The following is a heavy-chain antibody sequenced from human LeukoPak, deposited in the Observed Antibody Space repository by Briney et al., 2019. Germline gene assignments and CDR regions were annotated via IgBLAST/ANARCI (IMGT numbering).Heavy chain of an antibody. Sequence: ASVKVSCKASGYTFSNYGISWVRQAPGQGLEWMGWISEYNGNTHYAQKFQGRVTMTTDTSTSTAYMELRSLRSDDTAVYYCARDPSLLSSLDYWGQGTLVTVSS. CDR1: GYTFSNYG. CDR2: ISEYNGNT. J-gene: IGHJ4*02. D-gene: IGHD3-10*01. CDR3: ARDPSLLSSLDY. V-gene: IGHV1-18*01.